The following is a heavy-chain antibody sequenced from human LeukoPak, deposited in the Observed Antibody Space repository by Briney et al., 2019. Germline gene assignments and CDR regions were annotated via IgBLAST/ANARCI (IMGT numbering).Heavy chain of an antibody. CDR1: AYSFTPYA. CDR3: ARGRWVATNQAYYFDD. CDR2: INAGNGHT. J-gene: IGHJ4*02. D-gene: IGHD5-12*01. V-gene: IGHV1-3*03. Sequence: GASVKVSCKTSAYSFTPYAMHWVRQAPGQKLEWMGWINAGNGHTKYSQEFQGRLTITRDTSANIVYMDLRSLRSEDMAVYYCARGRWVATNQAYYFDDWGQGTLVTVSS.